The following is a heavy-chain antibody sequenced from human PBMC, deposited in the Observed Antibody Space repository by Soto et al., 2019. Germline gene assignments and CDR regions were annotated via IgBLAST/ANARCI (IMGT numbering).Heavy chain of an antibody. Sequence: NPSETLSLTCTVSGGSISSYYWSWIRQPPGKGLEWIGYIYYSGSTNYNPSLKSRVTISVDTSKNQFSLKLSSVTAADTAVYYCASSMYYDFWSGYYSVYFQHWGQGTLVTVSS. V-gene: IGHV4-59*01. CDR2: IYYSGST. J-gene: IGHJ1*01. CDR1: GGSISSYY. D-gene: IGHD3-3*01. CDR3: ASSMYYDFWSGYYSVYFQH.